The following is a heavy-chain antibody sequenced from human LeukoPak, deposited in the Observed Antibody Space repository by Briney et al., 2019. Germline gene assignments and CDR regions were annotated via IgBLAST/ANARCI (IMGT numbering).Heavy chain of an antibody. V-gene: IGHV1-69*13. J-gene: IGHJ6*02. Sequence: SVKVSCKASGGTFSSYAISWVRQAPGQGLEWMGGIIPIFGTANYAQKFQGRVTITADESTSTAYMELSSLRSEDTAVYYCASGLNWNMFRTLVYYYYVMDVGGQGTTVTVPS. CDR2: IIPIFGTA. CDR3: ASGLNWNMFRTLVYYYYVMDV. D-gene: IGHD1-1*01. CDR1: GGTFSSYA.